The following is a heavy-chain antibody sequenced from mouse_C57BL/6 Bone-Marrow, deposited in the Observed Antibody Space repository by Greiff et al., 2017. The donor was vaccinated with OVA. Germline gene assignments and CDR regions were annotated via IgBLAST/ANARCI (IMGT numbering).Heavy chain of an antibody. J-gene: IGHJ4*01. CDR3: TGGYINYYAMDY. CDR2: IDPETGGT. V-gene: IGHV1-15*01. Sequence: QVQLQQSGAELVRPGASVTLSCKASGYTFTDYEMHWVKQTPVHGLEWIGAIDPETGGTAYNQKFKGKAILTADKSSSTAYMELSSLTSEDSAVSYFTGGYINYYAMDYWGQGTSVTVSS. CDR1: GYTFTDYE. D-gene: IGHD2-5*01.